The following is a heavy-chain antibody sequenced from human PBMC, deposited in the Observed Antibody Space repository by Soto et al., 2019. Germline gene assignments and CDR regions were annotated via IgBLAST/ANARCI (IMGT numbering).Heavy chain of an antibody. Sequence: PSETLSLTCTVSGGSISNYYWTWIRQPPGKGLEWIGYIYYSGSTNYNPSLKSRVTISVDTSKNQFSLKLTSVTAADTAVYYCASSEFHWGQGTLVTVSS. CDR2: IYYSGST. CDR1: GGSISNYY. CDR3: ASSEFH. J-gene: IGHJ4*02. D-gene: IGHD3-10*01. V-gene: IGHV4-59*08.